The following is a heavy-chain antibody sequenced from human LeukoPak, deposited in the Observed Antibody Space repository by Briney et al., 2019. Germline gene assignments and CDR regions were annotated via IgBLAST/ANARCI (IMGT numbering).Heavy chain of an antibody. CDR2: INPNSGGT. D-gene: IGHD3-3*01. Sequence: GSVKVSCKASGYTFTGYYMHWVRQAPGQGLEWMGWINPNSGGTNYAQKFQGRVTMTRDTSISTAYMELSRLRSDDTAVYYCARVAITIFGVVKMDVWAKGPRSPSPQ. CDR1: GYTFTGYY. CDR3: ARVAITIFGVVKMDV. V-gene: IGHV1-2*02. J-gene: IGHJ6*04.